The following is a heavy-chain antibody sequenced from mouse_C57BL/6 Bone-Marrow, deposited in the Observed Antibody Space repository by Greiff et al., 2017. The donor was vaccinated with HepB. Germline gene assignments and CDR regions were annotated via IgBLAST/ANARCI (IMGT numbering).Heavy chain of an antibody. CDR3: ARPQLGPFAY. D-gene: IGHD4-1*02. V-gene: IGHV5-6*01. CDR1: GFTFSSYG. Sequence: EVKVVESGGDLVKPGGSLKLSCAASGFTFSSYGMSWVRQTPDKRLEWVATISSGGSYTYYPDSVKGRFTISRDNAKNTLYLQMSSLKSEDTAMYYCARPQLGPFAYWGQGTLVTVSA. CDR2: ISSGGSYT. J-gene: IGHJ3*01.